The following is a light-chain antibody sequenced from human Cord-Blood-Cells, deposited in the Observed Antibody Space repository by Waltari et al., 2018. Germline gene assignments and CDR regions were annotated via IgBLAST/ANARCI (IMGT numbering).Light chain of an antibody. CDR3: CSYAGSYTWV. J-gene: IGLJ3*02. CDR1: SSDVGGYNY. CDR2: DVS. Sequence: QSALTQPRSMSGSPGQSVTLSCTGTSSDVGGYNYVSWYQQHPGKAPKLMIYDVSKRPSGVPDRFSGSKSGNTASLTISGLQAEDEADYYCCSYAGSYTWVFGGGTKLTVL. V-gene: IGLV2-11*01.